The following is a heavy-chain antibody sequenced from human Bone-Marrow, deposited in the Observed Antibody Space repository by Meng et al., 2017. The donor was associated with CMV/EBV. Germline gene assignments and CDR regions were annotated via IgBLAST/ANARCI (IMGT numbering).Heavy chain of an antibody. J-gene: IGHJ4*02. CDR3: ARERDTTGAVAGTTPFDY. D-gene: IGHD6-19*01. CDR2: IYYSGST. V-gene: IGHV4-59*08. Sequence: GSLRLSCAVSGGSISSYYWSWIRQPPGKGLEWIGYIYYSGSTYYNPSLKSRVTISVDTSKNQFSLKLSSVTAADTAVYYCARERDTTGAVAGTTPFDYWGQGTLVTVSS. CDR1: GGSISSYY.